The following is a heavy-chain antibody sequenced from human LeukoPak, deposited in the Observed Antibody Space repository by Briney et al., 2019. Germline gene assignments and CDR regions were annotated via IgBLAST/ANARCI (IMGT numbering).Heavy chain of an antibody. J-gene: IGHJ4*02. Sequence: GGSLRLSCAASGFTFSSYAMHWVRQAPGKGLEWVAVISYDGSNKYYADSVKGRFTISRDNAKNSLYLQMNSLRAEDMALYYCAKDLSGGYRNGPFDYWGQGTLVTVSS. CDR3: AKDLSGGYRNGPFDY. V-gene: IGHV3-30-3*01. CDR1: GFTFSSYA. CDR2: ISYDGSNK. D-gene: IGHD3-22*01.